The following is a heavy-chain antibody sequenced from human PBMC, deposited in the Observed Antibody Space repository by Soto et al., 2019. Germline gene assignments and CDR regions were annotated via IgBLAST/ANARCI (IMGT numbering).Heavy chain of an antibody. Sequence: PGGSLRLSCAASGFIFSNFGMHWVRQAPGKGLEWVAVIWYDGSNEYYADSVKGRFTISKDNSKNTLYLQMNSLRAEDTAVYYCARSRVRPYFETHNFYYNWFDSWGQGTLVTVSS. CDR2: IWYDGSNE. CDR3: ARSRVRPYFETHNFYYNWFDS. D-gene: IGHD3-22*01. J-gene: IGHJ5*01. CDR1: GFIFSNFG. V-gene: IGHV3-33*01.